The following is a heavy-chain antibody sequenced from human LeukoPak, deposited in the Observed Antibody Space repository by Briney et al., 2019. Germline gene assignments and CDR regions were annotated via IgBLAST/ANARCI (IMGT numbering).Heavy chain of an antibody. J-gene: IGHJ4*02. CDR1: GFTFSSYG. V-gene: IGHV3-30*02. CDR3: ASEGCSGGSCYSFFDY. CDR2: IRYDGSNK. D-gene: IGHD2-15*01. Sequence: QTGGSLRLSCAASGFTFSSYGMHWVRQAPGKGLEWVAFIRYDGSNKYYADSVKGRFTISRDNSKNTLYLQMNSLRAEDTAVYYCASEGCSGGSCYSFFDYWGQGTLVTVSS.